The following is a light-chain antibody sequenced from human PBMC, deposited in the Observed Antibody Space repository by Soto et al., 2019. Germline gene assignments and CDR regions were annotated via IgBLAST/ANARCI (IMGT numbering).Light chain of an antibody. CDR3: AAWDDILSGLV. V-gene: IGLV1-47*02. CDR2: SFN. CDR1: SSNIGSNY. J-gene: IGLJ2*01. Sequence: QSVLTQPPSASGAPGQEVTISCSGSSSNIGSNYGYWYQQLPGAAPKLLIYSFNQRPSGVPDRFSGSKSGTSASLAISGLRSEDEADYYCAAWDDILSGLVFGGGTKLTVL.